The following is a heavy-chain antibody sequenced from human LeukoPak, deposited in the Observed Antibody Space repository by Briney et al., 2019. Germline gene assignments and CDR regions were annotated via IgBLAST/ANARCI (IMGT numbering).Heavy chain of an antibody. J-gene: IGHJ6*02. CDR3: AKDFASFATNYYYYYGMDV. V-gene: IGHV3-9*01. D-gene: IGHD1-1*01. Sequence: GGSLRLSCAASGFTFDDYAMHWVRQAPGKGLEWVSGISWNSGSIGYADSVKGRFTISRDNAKNSLYLQMNSPRAEDTALYYCAKDFASFATNYYYYYGMDVWGQGTTVTVSS. CDR1: GFTFDDYA. CDR2: ISWNSGSI.